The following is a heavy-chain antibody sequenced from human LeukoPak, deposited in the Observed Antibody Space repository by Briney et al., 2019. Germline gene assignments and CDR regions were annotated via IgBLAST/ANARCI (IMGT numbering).Heavy chain of an antibody. Sequence: SETLSLTCTVSGGSISSSSYYWGWIRQPPGKGLEWIGSIYYSGSTYYNPSLKSRVTISVDTSKNQFSLKLSSVTAADTAVYYCARAGTIFGVGYDYWGQGTLVTVSS. CDR3: ARAGTIFGVGYDY. CDR2: IYYSGST. CDR1: GGSISSSSYY. J-gene: IGHJ4*02. V-gene: IGHV4-39*07. D-gene: IGHD3-3*01.